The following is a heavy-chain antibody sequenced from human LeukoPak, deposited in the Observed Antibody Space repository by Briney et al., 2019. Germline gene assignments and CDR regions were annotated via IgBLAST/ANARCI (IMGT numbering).Heavy chain of an antibody. V-gene: IGHV3-23*01. CDR2: ISGSGGST. Sequence: PGGSLRLSCAASGFTFSSYAMSGVRQAPGKGVEWVSAISGSGGSTYYADSVKGRFTISRDNSKNTLYLQMNSLRAEDTAVYYCAKTYYYGSGSREYFDYWGQGTLVTVSS. CDR3: AKTYYYGSGSREYFDY. J-gene: IGHJ4*02. CDR1: GFTFSSYA. D-gene: IGHD3-10*01.